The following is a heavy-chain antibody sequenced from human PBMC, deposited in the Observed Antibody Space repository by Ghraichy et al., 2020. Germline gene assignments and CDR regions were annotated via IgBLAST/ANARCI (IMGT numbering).Heavy chain of an antibody. CDR3: ARLDSSGPGDY. J-gene: IGHJ4*02. D-gene: IGHD6-19*01. CDR1: GGSIRSSSYS. Sequence: SETLSLTCTVSGGSIRSSSYSWCWIRQPPGKGLEWVGQIYYSGTTQYSPSLKSRVTMSVDASKNQFSLKLTSLTATDTAVYYCARLDSSGPGDYWGQGTLVTVSS. V-gene: IGHV4-39*01. CDR2: IYYSGTT.